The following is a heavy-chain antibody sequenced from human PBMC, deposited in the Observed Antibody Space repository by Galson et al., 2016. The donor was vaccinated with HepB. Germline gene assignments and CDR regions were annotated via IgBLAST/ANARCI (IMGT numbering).Heavy chain of an antibody. J-gene: IGHJ4*02. CDR1: GFSLSTSGVG. CDR2: IFWNDDK. Sequence: PALVKPTQTLTLTCTFSGFSLSTSGVGVGWIRQPPGRALEWLALIFWNDDKRYSPSLKSRLTITKDTSKNHVVLTVTNMDPVYTATYYCARFGTEITPGGPFDSWGQGTLVTVSS. CDR3: ARFGTEITPGGPFDS. D-gene: IGHD4-23*01. V-gene: IGHV2-5*01.